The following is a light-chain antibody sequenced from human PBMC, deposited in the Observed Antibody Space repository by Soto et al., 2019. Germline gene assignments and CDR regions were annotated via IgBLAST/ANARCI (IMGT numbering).Light chain of an antibody. CDR1: SIDVGDSDF. Sequence: QSALTQPRSVSGSPGQSVTISCTGTSIDVGDSDFVSWYQQHPGKAPKLMIYEATKRPPGVSTRFSGSKSGNTASLTISGLQAEDEADYYCCSYAGSSTYVFGLGTKVTVL. CDR3: CSYAGSSTYV. V-gene: IGLV2-23*01. J-gene: IGLJ1*01. CDR2: EAT.